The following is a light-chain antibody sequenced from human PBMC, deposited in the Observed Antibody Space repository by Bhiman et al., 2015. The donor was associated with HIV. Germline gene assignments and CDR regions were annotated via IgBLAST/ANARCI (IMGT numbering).Light chain of an antibody. CDR2: ENT. CDR1: SSNIGNNY. CDR3: ATWDRSLTAGGV. J-gene: IGLJ1*01. V-gene: IGLV1-51*02. Sequence: QSVLTQPPSVSATPGQTVTISCSGSSSNIGNNYLSWYRQLPRTAPKLLIYENTKRPSGIPDRFSGSKSGTSATLGITGLHTGDEADYYCATWDRSLTAGGVFGTGTKVTVL.